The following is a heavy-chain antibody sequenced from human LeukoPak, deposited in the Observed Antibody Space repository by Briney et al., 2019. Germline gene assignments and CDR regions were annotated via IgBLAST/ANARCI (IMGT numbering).Heavy chain of an antibody. Sequence: ASVKVSCKASGYTFSNFDISWVRQATGQGLEWMGWMNPNSGNTGYAGKFQGRIAMTRDTSINIAYMELSSLTSEDTAVYYCARARDTPYYYMDVWGKGTTVTVSS. CDR2: MNPNSGNT. V-gene: IGHV1-8*01. CDR3: ARARDTPYYYMDV. CDR1: GYTFSNFD. J-gene: IGHJ6*03.